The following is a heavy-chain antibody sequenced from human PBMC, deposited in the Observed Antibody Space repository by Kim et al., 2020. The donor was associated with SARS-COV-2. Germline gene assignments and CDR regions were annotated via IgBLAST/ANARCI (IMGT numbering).Heavy chain of an antibody. J-gene: IGHJ4*02. CDR2: INHSGST. D-gene: IGHD2-2*01. CDR1: GGSFSGYY. CDR3: ARVRGPPRIVVVPAAMTFDY. Sequence: SETLSLTCAVYGGSFSGYYWSWIRQPPGKGLEWIGEINHSGSTNYNPSLKSRVTISVDTSKNQFSLKLSSVTAADTAVYYCARVRGPPRIVVVPAAMTFDYWGQGSLVTVS. V-gene: IGHV4-34*01.